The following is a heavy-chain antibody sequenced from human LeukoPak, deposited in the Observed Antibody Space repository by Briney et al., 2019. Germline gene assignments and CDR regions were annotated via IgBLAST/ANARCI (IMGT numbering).Heavy chain of an antibody. V-gene: IGHV4-38-2*01. Sequence: SETLSLTCAVSGYSISSGYYWGWIRQPPGKGLEWIGTINHSGSTYYNPSLKSRVTISVDTSKNQFSLKLSSVTAADTAVYYAVAGYYARGDYWGQGTLVTVSS. CDR2: INHSGST. D-gene: IGHD3-9*01. J-gene: IGHJ4*02. CDR3: VAGYYARGDY. CDR1: GYSISSGYY.